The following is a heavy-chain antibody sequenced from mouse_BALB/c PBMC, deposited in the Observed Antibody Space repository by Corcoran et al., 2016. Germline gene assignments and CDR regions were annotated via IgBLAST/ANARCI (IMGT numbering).Heavy chain of an antibody. CDR3: ARDYYGSSYVLAY. CDR2: INPYNGGT. V-gene: IGHV1-18*01. CDR1: GYSFTDYT. Sequence: EVQLQQSGPELVKPGASMKISCKASGYSFTDYTINWVKQSHGKNLEWIGLINPYNGGTSYNQKFKGKSTLTVDKSSSTAYMELLSLTSEDSAVYYCARDYYGSSYVLAYWGQGTLVTVSP. D-gene: IGHD1-1*01. J-gene: IGHJ3*01.